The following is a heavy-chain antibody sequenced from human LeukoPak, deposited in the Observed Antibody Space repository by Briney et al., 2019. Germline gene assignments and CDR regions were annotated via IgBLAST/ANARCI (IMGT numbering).Heavy chain of an antibody. CDR2: ISYDGSNK. CDR1: GFTFSSYA. V-gene: IGHV3-30-3*01. J-gene: IGHJ5*02. D-gene: IGHD4-17*01. Sequence: GGSLRLSCAASGFTFSSYAMPWVRQAPGKGLEWVAVISYDGSNKYYADSVKGRFTISRDNSKNTLYPQMNSLRAEDTALYYCAKAAYGDYVNWFDPWGQGILVIVSS. CDR3: AKAAYGDYVNWFDP.